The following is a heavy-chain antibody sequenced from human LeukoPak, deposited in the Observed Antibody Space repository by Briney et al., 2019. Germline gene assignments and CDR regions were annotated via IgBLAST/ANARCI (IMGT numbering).Heavy chain of an antibody. D-gene: IGHD2-2*01. V-gene: IGHV3-11*01. CDR2: ISSSGSTI. J-gene: IGHJ6*02. CDR3: ARDHWSSNSCYFTGYYYYYGMDV. CDR1: GFTFSDYY. Sequence: GGSLRLSCAASGFTFSDYYMSWIRQAPGKGLEWVSYISSSGSTIYYPDSGKGRFTISRDNAKNSLYLQMNSLRAEDTAVYYCARDHWSSNSCYFTGYYYYYGMDVWGQGTTVTVSS.